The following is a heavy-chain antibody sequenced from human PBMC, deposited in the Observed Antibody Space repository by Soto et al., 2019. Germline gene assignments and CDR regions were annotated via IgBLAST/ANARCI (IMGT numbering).Heavy chain of an antibody. CDR3: TTVSSIATLENGTDA. J-gene: IGHJ6*01. CDR2: IKSKTDGGTT. CDR1: GVTFSNAW. D-gene: IGHD6-6*01. Sequence: PGGALRLACAASGVTFSNAWINWVRQAPGRGLEWVGRIKSKTDGGTTDYAAPVKGRFTISRDDSKNTLYLQMNSLKTEDTVVYYCTTVSSIATLENGTDAWGKGTLVTVYS. V-gene: IGHV3-15*07.